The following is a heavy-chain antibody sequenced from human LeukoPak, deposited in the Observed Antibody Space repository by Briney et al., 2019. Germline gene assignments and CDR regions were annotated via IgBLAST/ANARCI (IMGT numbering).Heavy chain of an antibody. CDR2: INYSGST. J-gene: IGHJ5*02. CDR3: ARRRYTFDP. V-gene: IGHV4-59*08. D-gene: IGHD1-1*01. CDR1: GGSISSYY. Sequence: SETLSLTCTVSGGSISSYYWSWIRQPPGKGLEWIGYINYSGSTNYNPSLKSRVTISVDTSKNQFSLKLSSVTAADTAVYYCARRRYTFDPWGQGTLVTVSS.